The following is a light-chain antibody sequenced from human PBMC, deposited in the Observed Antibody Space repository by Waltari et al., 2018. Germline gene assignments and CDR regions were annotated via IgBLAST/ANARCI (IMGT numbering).Light chain of an antibody. CDR2: EVS. V-gene: IGLV2-8*01. CDR1: SSDLGRYIY. CDR3: SSFAGYNTPFV. Sequence: QSALTQPPPASGPPGQSVTISCTETSSDLGRYIYVSWYQHHPGEAPKLIISEVSKRPSGVPDRFSGSKSGNTASLTVSGLQPEDEADYYCSSFAGYNTPFVFGTGTKVTVL. J-gene: IGLJ1*01.